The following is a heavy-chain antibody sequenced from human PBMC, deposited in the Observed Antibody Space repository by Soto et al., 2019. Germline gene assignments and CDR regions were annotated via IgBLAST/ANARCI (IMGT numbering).Heavy chain of an antibody. V-gene: IGHV3-33*01. J-gene: IGHJ4*01. CDR2: IWYDGSNK. CDR3: ARARRFWEWLPY. CDR1: GFTFTSYG. Sequence: QMHLVESGGGVVQPGRSLTLSCVASGFTFTSYGIHWVRQAPGKGLEWVAAIWYDGSNKYYGDSVKGRFSISRDNSKNTVYLQVNSLRAEDTAVYYCARARRFWEWLPYWGYRTRVSVSS. D-gene: IGHD3-3*01.